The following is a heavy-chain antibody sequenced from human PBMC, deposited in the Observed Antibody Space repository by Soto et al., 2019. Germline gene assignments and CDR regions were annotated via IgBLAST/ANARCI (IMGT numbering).Heavy chain of an antibody. CDR3: ARGLSRRWFYYFDY. V-gene: IGHV1-2*02. J-gene: IGHJ4*02. CDR2: INPNSGGT. D-gene: IGHD6-13*01. Sequence: GGSLRLSCNASVYAFTGYCMDWVRQAPGQGLEWMGWINPNSGGTNYAQKFQGRVTMTTDTSISTAYMELSRLRSDDTAVYYCARGLSRRWFYYFDYWGQGTLVTVSS. CDR1: VYAFTGYC.